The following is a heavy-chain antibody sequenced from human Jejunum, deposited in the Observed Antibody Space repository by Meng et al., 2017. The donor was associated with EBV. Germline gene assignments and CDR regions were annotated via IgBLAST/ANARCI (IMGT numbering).Heavy chain of an antibody. Sequence: QVQLVQSGAEVKQPGASVRVSCKASGYTFTGYFIHWVRQAPGQGLEWMGRINPNSGGTSYTQKFQGRVTMTRDTSITTAYMELSRLGSDDTAVYYCARGDGYNLYWGQGTLVTVSS. J-gene: IGHJ4*02. D-gene: IGHD5-24*01. V-gene: IGHV1-2*06. CDR1: GYTFTGYF. CDR3: ARGDGYNLY. CDR2: INPNSGGT.